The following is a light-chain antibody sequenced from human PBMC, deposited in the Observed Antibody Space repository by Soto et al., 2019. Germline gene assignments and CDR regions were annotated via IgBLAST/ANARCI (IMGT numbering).Light chain of an antibody. V-gene: IGLV1-44*01. Sequence: QSVLTQPPSASGTPGQRVTISCSGSSSNIGSNTVNWYRQLPGTAPKLLIYGYNQRPSGVPDRFSGSKSGTSASLAISGVKVDDGANYYCATWEDSMNAYVFGTGTKVTGL. CDR3: ATWEDSMNAYV. J-gene: IGLJ1*01. CDR2: GYN. CDR1: SSNIGSNT.